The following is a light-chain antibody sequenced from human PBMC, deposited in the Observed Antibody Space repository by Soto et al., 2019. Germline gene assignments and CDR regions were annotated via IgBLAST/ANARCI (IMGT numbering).Light chain of an antibody. CDR1: SSDVGGYNY. CDR3: SSYTSSSTLV. Sequence: QSVLTQPASVSGSPGRSITISCTGTSSDVGGYNYVSWYQQHPGKAPKLMIYDVSNRPSGVSNRFSGSKSGNTASLTISGLQAEDEADYYCSSYTSSSTLVFGTGNKVTVL. CDR2: DVS. V-gene: IGLV2-14*01. J-gene: IGLJ1*01.